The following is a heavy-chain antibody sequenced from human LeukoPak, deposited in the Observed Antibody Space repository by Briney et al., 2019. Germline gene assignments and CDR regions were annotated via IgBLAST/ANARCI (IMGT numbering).Heavy chain of an antibody. V-gene: IGHV3-23*01. CDR2: ISAGGDST. Sequence: PGGSLRLSCAASGFTFSRHVMSWVRQGPEKGLEWVSSISAGGDSTYYVDSVKGRFSISRDNSKNTLYLQMNSLRDEDTAVYYCANARQWQIPHYYDFWGQGTLVTVSS. J-gene: IGHJ4*02. D-gene: IGHD6-19*01. CDR1: GFTFSRHV. CDR3: ANARQWQIPHYYDF.